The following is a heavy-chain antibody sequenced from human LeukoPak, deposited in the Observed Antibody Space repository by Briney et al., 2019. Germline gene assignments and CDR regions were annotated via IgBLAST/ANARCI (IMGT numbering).Heavy chain of an antibody. Sequence: PSETLSLTCVVSGDSISRAGYSWNWIWQAPGKGLEWIGYIDPSGTTNFNPSLRSRLTLSLDRSKNQFSLKLTSVTAADTAVYYCARGSFGIPAAADLWGQGALVTVSS. CDR3: ARGSFGIPAAADL. D-gene: IGHD6-13*01. CDR1: GDSISRAGYS. J-gene: IGHJ5*02. V-gene: IGHV4-30-2*01. CDR2: IDPSGTT.